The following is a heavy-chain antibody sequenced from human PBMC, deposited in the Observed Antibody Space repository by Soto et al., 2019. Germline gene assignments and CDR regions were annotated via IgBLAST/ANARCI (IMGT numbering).Heavy chain of an antibody. V-gene: IGHV3-48*03. D-gene: IGHD1-20*01. CDR3: ARVAAYDNWNDGFDY. J-gene: IGHJ4*02. CDR2: ISSSGSTI. Sequence: PGGSLRLSCAASGFTFSSFEIHWVRQAPGKGLEWVSYISSSGSTIYYAESVKGRFTISRDNAKNSLYLQMISLRAEDTAVYYCARVAAYDNWNDGFDYWGQGTLVTVSS. CDR1: GFTFSSFE.